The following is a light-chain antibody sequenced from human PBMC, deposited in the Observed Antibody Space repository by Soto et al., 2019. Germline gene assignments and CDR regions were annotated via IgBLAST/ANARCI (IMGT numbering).Light chain of an antibody. CDR3: QQYTRSPRT. V-gene: IGKV3-20*01. J-gene: IGKJ1*01. CDR2: GAS. CDR1: QSVSSNY. Sequence: EIVLTQSPGTLSLSPGERATLSCSASQSVSSNYLAWYQQKPGQAPRLLIYGASIRATGIPDRFSGSGSGTDFTLTISRLEPEDSAVYYCQQYTRSPRTFGQGTKVDIK.